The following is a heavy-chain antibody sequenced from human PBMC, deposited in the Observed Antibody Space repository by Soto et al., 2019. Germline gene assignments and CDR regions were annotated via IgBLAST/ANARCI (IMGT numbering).Heavy chain of an antibody. CDR2: IYPGDSDT. V-gene: IGHV5-51*01. J-gene: IGHJ3*02. CDR1: GYSFTSYW. CDR3: ATTARSSPYYYDSSGSLRAFDI. D-gene: IGHD3-22*01. Sequence: PGEALKISWKGSGYSFTSYWIGWVRQMPGKGLEWMGIIYPGDSDTRYSPSLQGQVTISADKSISTAYLQWSSLKSSDTAMYYCATTARSSPYYYDSSGSLRAFDIWGQGTMVTVSS.